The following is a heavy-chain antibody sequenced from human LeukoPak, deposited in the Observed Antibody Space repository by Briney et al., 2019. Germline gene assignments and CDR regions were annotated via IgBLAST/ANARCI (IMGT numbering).Heavy chain of an antibody. Sequence: GGSLRLSCSASGFTFSTYYMNWVRQAPGKGLDWVSYISSSSSTIYYADSVKGRFTISRDNAKNSLYLQMNSLRDEDTAVYYCAKSRCSGGSCYAWGAAFDIWGQGTMVTVSS. CDR3: AKSRCSGGSCYAWGAAFDI. D-gene: IGHD2-15*01. CDR2: ISSSSSTI. V-gene: IGHV3-48*02. CDR1: GFTFSTYY. J-gene: IGHJ3*02.